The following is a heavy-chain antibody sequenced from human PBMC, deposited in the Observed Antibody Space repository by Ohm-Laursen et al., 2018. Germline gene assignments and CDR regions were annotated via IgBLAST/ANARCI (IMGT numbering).Heavy chain of an antibody. CDR2: INPKSGAT. CDR1: GYTFSDYY. CDR3: ARDWKHVFDI. J-gene: IGHJ3*02. V-gene: IGHV1-2*02. D-gene: IGHD1-1*01. Sequence: ASVKVSCKASGYTFSDYYIHWVRQAPGQGLEWMAWINPKSGATNYAQKFQGRVTVTRDTSISTVYIELTSLRSDDTAVYYCARDWKHVFDIWGKGTMVTASS.